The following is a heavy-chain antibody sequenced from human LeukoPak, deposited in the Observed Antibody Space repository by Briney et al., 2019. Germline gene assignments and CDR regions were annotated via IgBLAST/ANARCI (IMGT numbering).Heavy chain of an antibody. D-gene: IGHD3-22*01. J-gene: IGHJ6*03. CDR2: IYHSGST. CDR3: ARGPYQYDSSGHYYYYMDV. Sequence: SETLSLTCTVSGYSISSGYYWGWIRQPPGKGLEWIGSIYHSGSTYYNPSLKSRVTISVDTSKNQFSLKLSSVTAADTAVYYCARGPYQYDSSGHYYYYMDVWGKGTTVTVSS. V-gene: IGHV4-38-2*02. CDR1: GYSISSGYY.